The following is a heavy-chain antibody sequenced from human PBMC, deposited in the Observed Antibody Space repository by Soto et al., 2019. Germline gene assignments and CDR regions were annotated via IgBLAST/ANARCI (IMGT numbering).Heavy chain of an antibody. CDR2: IYWNDDK. J-gene: IGHJ6*02. V-gene: IGHV2-5*01. D-gene: IGHD3-10*01. Sequence: KSGPTLVNPTQTLTLTCTFSGFSLSTSGVGVGWIRQPPGKALEWLALIYWNDDKRYSPSLKSRLTITKDTSKNQVVLTMTNMDPVDTATYYCAHSSHITMVRTTLQEPYYYYGMDVWGQGTTVTVSS. CDR1: GFSLSTSGVG. CDR3: AHSSHITMVRTTLQEPYYYYGMDV.